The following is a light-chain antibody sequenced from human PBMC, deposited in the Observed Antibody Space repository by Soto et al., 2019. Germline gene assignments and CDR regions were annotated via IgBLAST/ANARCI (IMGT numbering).Light chain of an antibody. J-gene: IGLJ2*01. V-gene: IGLV2-23*03. Sequence: QSALTQPASVSGSPGQSITISCTGTSSDVGSYNLVSWYQQHPGKAPKLMIYEGSKRPSGVSNRFSGSKSGNTASLTISGLQAEDEADYYCCSYAGSSTFDFGGGTQLTVL. CDR1: SSDVGSYNL. CDR3: CSYAGSSTFD. CDR2: EGS.